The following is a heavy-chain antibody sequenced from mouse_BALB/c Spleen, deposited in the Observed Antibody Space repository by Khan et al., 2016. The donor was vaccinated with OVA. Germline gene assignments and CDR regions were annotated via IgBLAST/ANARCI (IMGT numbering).Heavy chain of an antibody. V-gene: IGHV3-8*02. CDR3: ACELRGFAY. Sequence: EVQLQESGPSLVKPSQTLSLTRSVTGDSITRGYWNWIRKFPGNKLDYMGYISYSGNTYCNQSLKRRSSITRDTSKNQDYLQLNSVTTEDTATSYCACELRGFAYWGQGTLVTVSA. D-gene: IGHD1-1*01. CDR2: ISYSGNT. CDR1: GDSITRGY. J-gene: IGHJ3*01.